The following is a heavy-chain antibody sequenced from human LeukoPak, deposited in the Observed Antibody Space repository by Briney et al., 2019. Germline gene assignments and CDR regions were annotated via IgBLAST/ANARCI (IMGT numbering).Heavy chain of an antibody. CDR3: ARLKGYSSGWYPSYYFDY. Sequence: PSETLSLTCTVSGGSISSSSYYWSWIRQPPGKGLEWIGYIYYTGSTNYNPSLQSRVTISVDTSKNQFSLKLSSVTAADTAMYYCARLKGYSSGWYPSYYFDYWGQGTLVTVSS. CDR2: IYYTGST. D-gene: IGHD6-19*01. CDR1: GGSISSSSYY. V-gene: IGHV4-61*05. J-gene: IGHJ4*02.